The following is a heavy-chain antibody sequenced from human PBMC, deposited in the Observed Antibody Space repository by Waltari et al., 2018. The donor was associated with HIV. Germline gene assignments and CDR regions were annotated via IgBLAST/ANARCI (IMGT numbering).Heavy chain of an antibody. J-gene: IGHJ4*02. CDR2: IYHSGST. Sequence: QVQLQESGPGLVKPSETLSLTCAVSVYSISSGYSWGWIRQPPGNGLEWIGTIYHSGSTYYNPSLKSRVTISVDTSKNQFSLKLSSVTAADTAVYYCARDIGSRKETTYFDYWGQGTLVTVSS. V-gene: IGHV4-38-2*02. CDR3: ARDIGSRKETTYFDY. D-gene: IGHD1-7*01. CDR1: VYSISSGYS.